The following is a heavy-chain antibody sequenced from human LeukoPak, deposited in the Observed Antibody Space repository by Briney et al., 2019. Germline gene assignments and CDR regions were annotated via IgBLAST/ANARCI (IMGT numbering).Heavy chain of an antibody. J-gene: IGHJ4*02. CDR3: AKDILPAATYNFDY. CDR2: ISWNSGSI. D-gene: IGHD2-2*01. CDR1: GFTFDDYA. V-gene: IGHV3-9*01. Sequence: GGSLRLSCAASGFTFDDYAMHWVRQAPGRGLEWVSGISWNSGSIGYADSVEGRFTISRDNAKNSLYLQMNSLRAEDTALYYCAKDILPAATYNFDYWGQGTLVTVSS.